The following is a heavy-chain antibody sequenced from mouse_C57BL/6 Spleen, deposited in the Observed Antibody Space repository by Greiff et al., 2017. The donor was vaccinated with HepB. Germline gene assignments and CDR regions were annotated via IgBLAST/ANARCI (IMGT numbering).Heavy chain of an antibody. V-gene: IGHV1-54*01. CDR3: ARGGTTVVASDY. D-gene: IGHD1-1*01. CDR2: INPGSGGT. J-gene: IGHJ2*01. Sequence: QVQLQQSGAELVRPGTSVKVSCKASGYAFTNYLIEWVKQRPGQGLEWIGVINPGSGGTNYNEKFKGKATLTADKSSSTAYMQLSSLTSEDSAVYFCARGGTTVVASDYWGQGTTLTVSS. CDR1: GYAFTNYL.